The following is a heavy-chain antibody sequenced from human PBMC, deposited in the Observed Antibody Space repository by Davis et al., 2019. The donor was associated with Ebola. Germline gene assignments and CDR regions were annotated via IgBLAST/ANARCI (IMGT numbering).Heavy chain of an antibody. V-gene: IGHV4-59*12. Sequence: SETLSLTCTVSDDSISYYFWNWIRQPPGKGLEWIGYIYYSGSTNYNPSLKSRVTMSVDTSKNQFSLKLSSVTAADTADYYCARGELLDIWGQGTMVTVSS. CDR1: DDSISYYF. CDR3: ARGELLDI. J-gene: IGHJ3*02. D-gene: IGHD3-10*01. CDR2: IYYSGST.